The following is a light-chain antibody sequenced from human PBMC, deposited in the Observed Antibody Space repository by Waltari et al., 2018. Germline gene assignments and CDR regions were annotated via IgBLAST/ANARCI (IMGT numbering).Light chain of an antibody. J-gene: IGLJ3*02. CDR1: SSDVGGYNY. V-gene: IGLV2-14*01. CDR2: DVA. CDR3: FSYRSSSTWV. Sequence: QSALTQPASVSESPRQSITISCSGTSSDVGGYNYVCWYQQHPGKAPKLIIYDVAKRPSGVSNRFSGSKSGNTASLTISGLQAEDDADYYCFSYRSSSTWVFGGGTKLTVL.